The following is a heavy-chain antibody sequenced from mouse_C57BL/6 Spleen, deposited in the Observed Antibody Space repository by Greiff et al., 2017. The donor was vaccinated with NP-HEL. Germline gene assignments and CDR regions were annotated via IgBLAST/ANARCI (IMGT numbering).Heavy chain of an antibody. CDR3: ARCGPTIVTYYFDY. Sequence: VQLQQSGPELVKPGASVKISCKASGYSFTGYYMNWVKQSPEKSLEWIGEINPSTGGTTYNKKFKAKATLTVDKSSSTAYRQLKSLTSEDSAVYYCARCGPTIVTYYFDYWGQGTTLTVSS. D-gene: IGHD2-5*01. CDR1: GYSFTGYY. V-gene: IGHV1-42*01. J-gene: IGHJ2*01. CDR2: INPSTGGT.